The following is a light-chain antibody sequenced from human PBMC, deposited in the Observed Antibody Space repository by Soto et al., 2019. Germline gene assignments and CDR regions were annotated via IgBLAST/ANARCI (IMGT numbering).Light chain of an antibody. Sequence: DIVMTQSPDSLAVSLGERAAINCRSSQSVLFSATNKNYLAWYQQKPGQPPKLLIYWASTRESGVPDRFSGSGSGTDFPLTISSLQAEDVAVYHCQQYYSAPYTFGQGTKLEIK. CDR2: WAS. V-gene: IGKV4-1*01. CDR3: QQYYSAPYT. CDR1: QSVLFSATNKNY. J-gene: IGKJ2*01.